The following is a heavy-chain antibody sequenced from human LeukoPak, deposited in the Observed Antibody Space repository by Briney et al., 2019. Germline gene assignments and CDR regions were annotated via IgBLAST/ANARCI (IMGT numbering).Heavy chain of an antibody. Sequence: SETLSLTCTVSGGSISSSSYYWGWIRQPPGKGLEWIGSIYYSGSTYYNPSLKSRVTISVDTSKNQFSLKLSSVTAADTAVYYCARHSIVALAAALSFDPWGQRTLVTVSS. V-gene: IGHV4-39*01. CDR2: IYYSGST. D-gene: IGHD2-15*01. CDR3: ARHSIVALAAALSFDP. J-gene: IGHJ5*02. CDR1: GGSISSSSYY.